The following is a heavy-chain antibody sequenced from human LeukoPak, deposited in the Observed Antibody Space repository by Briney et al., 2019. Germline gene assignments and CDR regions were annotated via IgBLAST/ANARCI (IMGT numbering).Heavy chain of an antibody. Sequence: SETLSLTCTVSGGSISSDSYSWGWIRQPPGKGLEWIGTIYYSGSTYYNPSLKSRVTISVDTSKNQFSLKLSSVTAADTAVYYCAKAGDLDYWGQGTLVTVSS. V-gene: IGHV4-39*01. CDR3: AKAGDLDY. CDR1: GGSISSDSYS. J-gene: IGHJ4*02. D-gene: IGHD7-27*01. CDR2: IYYSGST.